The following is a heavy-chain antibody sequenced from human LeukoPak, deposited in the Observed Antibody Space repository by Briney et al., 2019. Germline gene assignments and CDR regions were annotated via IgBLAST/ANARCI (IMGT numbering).Heavy chain of an antibody. V-gene: IGHV7-4-1*02. J-gene: IGHJ4*02. D-gene: IGHD5-18*01. CDR3: ARDAGYGYWVVDN. CDR2: INTNTGNP. CDR1: GYTFTNYA. Sequence: ASVRVSCKASGYTFTNYAMNWVRQAPGQGLEWMGWINTNTGNPTYAQGFTGRFVFSLDTSVSTAYLQMNSLRAEDTAVYYCARDAGYGYWVVDNWGQGTLVTVSS.